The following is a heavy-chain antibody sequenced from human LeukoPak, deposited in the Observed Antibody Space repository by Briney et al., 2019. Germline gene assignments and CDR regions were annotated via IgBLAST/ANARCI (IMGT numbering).Heavy chain of an antibody. CDR2: IYPNGNI. CDR1: GFTFSNTY. D-gene: IGHD5-24*01. CDR3: ARTFVSGDGYKVGYFDY. J-gene: IGHJ4*02. V-gene: IGHV3-53*01. Sequence: PGGSLRLSCAVSGFTFSNTYTSWVRQAPGKGLEWVSLIYPNGNIYYADSVKGRFTISRDNSKNTLFLQMNSLRAEDTAIYYCARTFVSGDGYKVGYFDYWGQGTLVTVSS.